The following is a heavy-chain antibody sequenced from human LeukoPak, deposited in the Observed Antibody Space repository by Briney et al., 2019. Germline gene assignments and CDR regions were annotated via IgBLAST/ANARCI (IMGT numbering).Heavy chain of an antibody. V-gene: IGHV4-39*07. J-gene: IGHJ5*02. CDR2: IYYSGST. D-gene: IGHD6-13*01. Sequence: SETLSLTCTVSGGSISSSSYYWGWIRQPPGKGLEWIGSIYYSGSTYYNPSLKSRVTISVDTSKNQFSLKLSSVTAADTAVYYCARSIAAALDWFDPWGQGTLVTVSS. CDR1: GGSISSSSYY. CDR3: ARSIAAALDWFDP.